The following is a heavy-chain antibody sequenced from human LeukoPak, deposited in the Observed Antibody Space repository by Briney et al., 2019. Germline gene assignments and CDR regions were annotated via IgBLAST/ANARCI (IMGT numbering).Heavy chain of an antibody. CDR1: GFIFSDYY. D-gene: IGHD5-12*01. CDR2: ISSSASTI. J-gene: IGHJ6*03. V-gene: IGHV3-11*01. CDR3: ARDSSGYDIIRRNYYYYMDV. Sequence: GGSLRLSCAASGFIFSDYYMSWIRQAPGKGLEWVSYISSSASTIYYADSVKGRFTISRDNAKNSLYLQMNSLRAEDTAVYYCARDSSGYDIIRRNYYYYMDVWGKGTTVTISS.